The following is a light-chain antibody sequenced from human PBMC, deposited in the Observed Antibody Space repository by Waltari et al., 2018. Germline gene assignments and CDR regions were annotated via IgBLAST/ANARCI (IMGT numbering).Light chain of an antibody. V-gene: IGKV2-28*01. CDR3: MQGLQPPWT. CDR2: LGS. J-gene: IGKJ1*01. Sequence: DIMVTQSPLSLPVTPGEPASTPCTSTQSLLQSNGYDYLDWYLQKPGQAPQLLMYLGSNRASGVPDRLSGSGSGTNFTLKISRVEAEDVGVYYCMQGLQPPWTFGQGTKVEI. CDR1: QSLLQSNGYDY.